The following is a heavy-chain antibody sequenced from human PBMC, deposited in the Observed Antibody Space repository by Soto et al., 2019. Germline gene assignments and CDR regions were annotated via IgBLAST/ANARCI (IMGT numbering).Heavy chain of an antibody. CDR3: ASRAGSGYDSHGFDP. CDR2: LNHSGST. D-gene: IGHD5-12*01. J-gene: IGHJ5*02. CDR1: GGSFSGYY. V-gene: IGHV4-34*01. Sequence: QVQLQQWGAGLLKPSETLSLTCAVYGGSFSGYYWSWIRQPPGKGLEWIGELNHSGSTNYNPSLKSRVTISVDTSKNQFSLKLSSVTAAVMAVYYCASRAGSGYDSHGFDPWGQGTLVTVSS.